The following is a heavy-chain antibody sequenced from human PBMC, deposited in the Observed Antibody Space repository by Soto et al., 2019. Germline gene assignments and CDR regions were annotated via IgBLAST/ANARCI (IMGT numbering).Heavy chain of an antibody. J-gene: IGHJ4*02. D-gene: IGHD2-2*01. CDR1: GFSVTSNY. Sequence: EVQLVESGGGLIQPGGSLRLSCVASGFSVTSNYMTWVRQAPGNGLEWVSILYTGGSTYYSDSVKGRSTISRDTPKNTVFLQLNSLRAEDTAIYYCARATRYFGSFDSWGQGTLVSVAS. V-gene: IGHV3-53*01. CDR3: ARATRYFGSFDS. CDR2: LYTGGST.